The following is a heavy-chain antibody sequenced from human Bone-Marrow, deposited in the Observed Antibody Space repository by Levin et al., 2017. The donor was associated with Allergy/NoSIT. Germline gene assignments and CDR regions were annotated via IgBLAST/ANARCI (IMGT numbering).Heavy chain of an antibody. CDR3: ARDRVVASSGTYYYYGMAV. CDR1: GGSINNYH. J-gene: IGHJ6*01. Sequence: SETLSLTCIVSGGSINNYHWSWIRQPPGKGLDWIGYIYYTGSTNYNPSLKSRVTMSVDTSKNQFSLTLNSVTAADTAVYYCARDRVVASSGTYYYYGMAVWGQGTTVTVSS. V-gene: IGHV4-59*01. D-gene: IGHD2-15*01. CDR2: IYYTGST.